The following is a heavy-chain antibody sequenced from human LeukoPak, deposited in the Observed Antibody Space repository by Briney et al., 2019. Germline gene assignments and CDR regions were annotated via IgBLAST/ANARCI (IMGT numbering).Heavy chain of an antibody. Sequence: SETLSLTCAVSGASISSSYWSWIRQPPGKGLEWIGYINYSGNTKYNPSLESRVTISVDASNNQFSLRLSSVTAADTAVYYCASGSLVAGTALCDYWGQGTLVTVSS. CDR3: ASGSLVAGTALCDY. D-gene: IGHD6-19*01. V-gene: IGHV4-59*01. CDR1: GASISSSY. J-gene: IGHJ4*02. CDR2: INYSGNT.